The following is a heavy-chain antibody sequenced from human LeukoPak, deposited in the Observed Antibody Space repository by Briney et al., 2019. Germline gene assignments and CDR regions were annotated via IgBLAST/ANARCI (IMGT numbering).Heavy chain of an antibody. D-gene: IGHD2/OR15-2a*01. J-gene: IGHJ1*01. CDR1: GFTFNSYA. CDR3: AKSHTSTADENFHY. V-gene: IGHV3-23*01. Sequence: PGGSLRLSCAASGFTFNSYAMTWVRQAPGKGLEWVSGISGSGSSTYYADSVKGRFTISRDNSKNTLYLQMNSLGAEDTAVYYCAKSHTSTADENFHYWGQGTLVTVSS. CDR2: ISGSGSST.